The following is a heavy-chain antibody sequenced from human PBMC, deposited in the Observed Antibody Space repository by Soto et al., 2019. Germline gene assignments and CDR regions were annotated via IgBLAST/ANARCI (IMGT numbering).Heavy chain of an antibody. V-gene: IGHV1-3*01. Sequence: VASVKVSCKASGYTFTTYTMNWVRQAPGQRLEWMGWINPVNGNTKSSQKFQDRVIITRDTSASTAYMELRSLRSEDTAVYYCAGGIATGQLDPWGQGTLVTVSS. CDR2: INPVNGNT. CDR3: AGGIATGQLDP. D-gene: IGHD6-13*01. CDR1: GYTFTTYT. J-gene: IGHJ5*02.